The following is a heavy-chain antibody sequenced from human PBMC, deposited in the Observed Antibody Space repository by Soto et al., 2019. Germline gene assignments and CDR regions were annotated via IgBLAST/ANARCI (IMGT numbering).Heavy chain of an antibody. V-gene: IGHV4-39*01. J-gene: IGHJ5*02. Sequence: QLQLQESGPGLVKPSETLSLTCTVSGGSISSSSYYWGWIRQPPGKGLEWIGGIYSSGSTYYNPSLKGRVTISVDTSKNQFSLKLSSVTAADTAVYYCARPEHCSGGSCYSGGWFDPWGQGTLVTVSS. D-gene: IGHD2-15*01. CDR3: ARPEHCSGGSCYSGGWFDP. CDR2: IYSSGST. CDR1: GGSISSSSYY.